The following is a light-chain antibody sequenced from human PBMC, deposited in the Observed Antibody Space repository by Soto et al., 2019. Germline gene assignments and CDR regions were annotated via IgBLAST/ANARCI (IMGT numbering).Light chain of an antibody. CDR3: AAWDDSLNDYV. V-gene: IGLV1-44*01. J-gene: IGLJ1*01. CDR2: SNN. CDR1: SSNLGSNT. Sequence: QSALTQPPSASGSPGQRVTNSCSGSSSNLGSNTVNWYQQLPGTAPKLLIYSNNQRPSGVPDRFSGSKSGTSASLAISGLQSDDEADYYCAAWDDSLNDYVFGSGTKVTVL.